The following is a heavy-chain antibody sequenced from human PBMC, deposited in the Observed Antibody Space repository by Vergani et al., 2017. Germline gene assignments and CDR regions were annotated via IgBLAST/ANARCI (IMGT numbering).Heavy chain of an antibody. CDR2: ISGSGGST. V-gene: IGHV3-23*04. Sequence: EVQLVESGGVVVQPGGSLRLSCAASGFTFSSYAMSWVRQAPGTGLGWVSAISGSGGSTYYADSVKGRFTISRDNSKNTLYLQMNSLRAEDTAVYYCAKTLRYFEQYYFDYWGQGTLVTVSS. D-gene: IGHD3-9*01. CDR3: AKTLRYFEQYYFDY. J-gene: IGHJ4*02. CDR1: GFTFSSYA.